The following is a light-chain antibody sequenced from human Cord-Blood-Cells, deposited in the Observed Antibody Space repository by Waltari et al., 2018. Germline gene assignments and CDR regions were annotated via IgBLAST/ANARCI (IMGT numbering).Light chain of an antibody. J-gene: IGKJ4*01. V-gene: IGKV3-11*01. Sequence: EIVLTQSPATLPLSQGARVTRSCTASQSVSSSLAWYQQKPGQAPRLLIYDASNRATGIPARFSGSGSGTDFTLTISSLEPEDFAVYYCQQRSNWPLTFGGGTKVEIK. CDR3: QQRSNWPLT. CDR2: DAS. CDR1: QSVSSS.